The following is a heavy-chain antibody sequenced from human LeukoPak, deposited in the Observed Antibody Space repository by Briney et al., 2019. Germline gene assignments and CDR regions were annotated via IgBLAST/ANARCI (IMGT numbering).Heavy chain of an antibody. Sequence: GRSLRLSCAASGFTFDDYAMHWVRQAPGKGLEWVSGISWNSGSIGYADSVKGRFTISRDNAKNSLYLQMNSLRAEDTALYYCAKSPLVRGWYYFDYWGQGTLVTVSS. V-gene: IGHV3-9*01. D-gene: IGHD6-19*01. CDR3: AKSPLVRGWYYFDY. J-gene: IGHJ4*02. CDR1: GFTFDDYA. CDR2: ISWNSGSI.